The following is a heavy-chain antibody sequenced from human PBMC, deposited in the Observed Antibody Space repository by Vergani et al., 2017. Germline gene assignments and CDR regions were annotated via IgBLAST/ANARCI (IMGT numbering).Heavy chain of an antibody. Sequence: EVQLVESGGGLVKPGGSLRLSCAASGFTFSSYSMNWVRQAPGKGLEWVSSISSSSSYIYYADSVKGRFTISRDNAKNSLYLQMNSLRAEDTAVYYCARYDADSSGYYHDYWGQGTLVTVSS. J-gene: IGHJ4*02. CDR3: ARYDADSSGYYHDY. CDR1: GFTFSSYS. CDR2: ISSSSSYI. V-gene: IGHV3-21*01. D-gene: IGHD3-22*01.